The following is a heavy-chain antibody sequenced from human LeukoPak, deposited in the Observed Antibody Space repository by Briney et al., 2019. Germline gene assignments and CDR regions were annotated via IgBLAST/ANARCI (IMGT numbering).Heavy chain of an antibody. CDR2: IYTSGST. D-gene: IGHD2-15*01. V-gene: IGHV4-4*07. J-gene: IGHJ4*02. Sequence: SETLSLTCTVSGGSISSYYWSWIRQPAGKGLEWIGRIYTSGSTNYNPSLKSRVTMSVDTSKNQFSLKLSSVTAADTAVYYCARAGSGGGSSLSPSASSPFDYWGQGTLVTVSS. CDR3: ARAGSGGGSSLSPSASSPFDY. CDR1: GGSISSYY.